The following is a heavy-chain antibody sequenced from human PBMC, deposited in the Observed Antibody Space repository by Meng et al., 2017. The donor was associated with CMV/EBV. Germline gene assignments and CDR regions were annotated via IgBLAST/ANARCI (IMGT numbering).Heavy chain of an antibody. V-gene: IGHV3-23*01. CDR2: ISGSGGST. CDR3: AKDFLSGSYYWGDY. Sequence: GGSLRLSCAASGFTFSSYAMSWVRQAPGKGLEWVSAISGSGGSTYYADSVKGRFTISRDNSKNTLYPQMNSLRAEDTAVYYCAKDFLSGSYYWGDYWGQGTLVTVSS. J-gene: IGHJ4*02. CDR1: GFTFSSYA. D-gene: IGHD1-26*01.